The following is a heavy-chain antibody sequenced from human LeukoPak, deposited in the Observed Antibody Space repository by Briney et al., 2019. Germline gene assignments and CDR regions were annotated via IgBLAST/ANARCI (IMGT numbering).Heavy chain of an antibody. CDR1: RFTFDDYA. CDR2: ISWNSGSI. D-gene: IGHD5-24*01. V-gene: IGHV3-9*01. CDR3: AKDIGRDGYNWAFDI. J-gene: IGHJ3*02. Sequence: GGSLRLSCAASRFTFDDYAMHWVRHAPGKGLEWVSGISWNSGSIGYADSVKGRFTISRDNAKNSLYLQMNSLRAEDTALYYCAKDIGRDGYNWAFDIWGQGTMVTVSS.